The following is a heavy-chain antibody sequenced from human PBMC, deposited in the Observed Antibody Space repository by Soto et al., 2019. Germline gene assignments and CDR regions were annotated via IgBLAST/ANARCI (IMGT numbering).Heavy chain of an antibody. CDR2: INWNSNNI. J-gene: IGHJ6*03. Sequence: EVQLVEAGGGLVQPGRSLRLSCAASGFTFDDYAMHWVREAPGTGLEWVSGINWNSNNIGYAEYVKGRFTIYRDNAKNALYLQMNSLRAEDTALYYCAKAPYTTISYHYMDVWGKGTTVTVSS. CDR3: AKAPYTTISYHYMDV. V-gene: IGHV3-9*01. D-gene: IGHD5-12*01. CDR1: GFTFDDYA.